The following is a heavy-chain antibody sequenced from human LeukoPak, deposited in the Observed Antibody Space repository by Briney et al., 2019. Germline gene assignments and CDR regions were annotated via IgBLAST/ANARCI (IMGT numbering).Heavy chain of an antibody. V-gene: IGHV4-59*01. CDR3: ATYSSSLEYFHP. Sequence: SETLSLTCTVSGDSMRGYFWSWIRQPPGKGLEWIADINFSGSTNYNPSLRNRVAMSIDTSKNQFSLKLSSVTAADTAVYYCATYSSSLEYFHPWGQGTLVIVSS. CDR2: INFSGST. D-gene: IGHD6-13*01. J-gene: IGHJ1*01. CDR1: GDSMRGYF.